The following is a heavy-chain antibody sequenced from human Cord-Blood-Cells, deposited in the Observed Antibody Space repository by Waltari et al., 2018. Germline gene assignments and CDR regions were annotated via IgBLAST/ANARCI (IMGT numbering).Heavy chain of an antibody. Sequence: QVQLQESGPGLVTPSQTLSLTCTVSCSSITCAAYSCSWSRQHPGKDLEWIGYIYYSGSTYYNPSLKSRVTISVDTSKNQFSLKLSSVTAADTAVYYCARARRDGYNPFDYWGQGTLVTVSS. D-gene: IGHD5-12*01. V-gene: IGHV4-31*03. CDR3: ARARRDGYNPFDY. J-gene: IGHJ4*02. CDR2: IYYSGST. CDR1: CSSITCAAYS.